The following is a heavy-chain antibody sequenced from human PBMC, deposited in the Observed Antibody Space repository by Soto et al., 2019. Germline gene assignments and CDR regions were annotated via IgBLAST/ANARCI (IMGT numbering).Heavy chain of an antibody. Sequence: ASVKVSCKASGYTVTGYYMHWLRQSPGQGLEWMGWINPNSGGTNYAQKFQGRVTMTRDTSISTAYMELSRLRSDDTAVYYCARYSMVRGVPFDYWGQGTLVTVSS. J-gene: IGHJ4*02. V-gene: IGHV1-2*02. D-gene: IGHD3-10*01. CDR3: ARYSMVRGVPFDY. CDR1: GYTVTGYY. CDR2: INPNSGGT.